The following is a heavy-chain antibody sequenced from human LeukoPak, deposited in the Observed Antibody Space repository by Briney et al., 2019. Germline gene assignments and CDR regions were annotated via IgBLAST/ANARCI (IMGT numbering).Heavy chain of an antibody. CDR1: GGSISSGGYY. V-gene: IGHV4-31*03. CDR2: IYYSGST. CDR3: ARDLWFGELWHGMDV. J-gene: IGHJ6*04. D-gene: IGHD3-10*01. Sequence: PSETLSLTCTVSGGSISSGGYYWSWIRQHPGKGLEWIGYIYYSGSTYYNPSLKSRVTISVDTSKNQFSLKLSSVTAADTAVYYCARDLWFGELWHGMDVWGKGTTVTVSP.